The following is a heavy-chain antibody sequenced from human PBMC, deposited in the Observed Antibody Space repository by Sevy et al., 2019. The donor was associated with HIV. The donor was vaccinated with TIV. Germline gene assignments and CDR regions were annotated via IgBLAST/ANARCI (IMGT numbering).Heavy chain of an antibody. D-gene: IGHD6-19*01. Sequence: GGSLRLSCAASGFTFSSYSMNWVRQAPGKGLEWVSSISSSSSYIYYADSVKGRFTISRDNAKNSLYLQMNRLRAEDTAVYYCARMPVAGTVFDFDYWGQGTLVTVSS. J-gene: IGHJ4*02. CDR3: ARMPVAGTVFDFDY. V-gene: IGHV3-21*01. CDR1: GFTFSSYS. CDR2: ISSSSSYI.